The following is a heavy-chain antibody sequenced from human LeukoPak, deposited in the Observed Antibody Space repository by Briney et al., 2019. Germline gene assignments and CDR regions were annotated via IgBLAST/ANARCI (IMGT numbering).Heavy chain of an antibody. Sequence: SETLSLTCTVSGGSISSSSYYWSWIRQPAGKGLEWIGRIYTSGSTNYNPSLKSRVTISVGTSKNQFSLKLSSVTAADTAVYYCARRGGHSSGWYYFDYWGQGTLVTVSS. CDR2: IYTSGST. J-gene: IGHJ4*02. CDR1: GGSISSSSYY. D-gene: IGHD6-19*01. V-gene: IGHV4-61*02. CDR3: ARRGGHSSGWYYFDY.